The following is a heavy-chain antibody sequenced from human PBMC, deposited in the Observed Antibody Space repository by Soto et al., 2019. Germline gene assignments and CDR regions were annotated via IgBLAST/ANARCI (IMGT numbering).Heavy chain of an antibody. CDR1: GGPFSSYA. J-gene: IGHJ4*02. D-gene: IGHD5-18*01. CDR3: ARSESGTWIQLWFY. V-gene: IGHV1-69*06. CDR2: IIPIFGTA. Sequence: PVEGSCKAFGGPFSSYAISWVGQGPGQGLEWMGGIIPIFGTANYAQKFQGRVTITADKSTSTAYMELSSLRSEDTAVYYCARSESGTWIQLWFYWGQGTLVTVSS.